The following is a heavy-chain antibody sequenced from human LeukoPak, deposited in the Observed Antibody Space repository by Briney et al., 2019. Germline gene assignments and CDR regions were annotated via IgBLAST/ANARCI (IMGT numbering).Heavy chain of an antibody. J-gene: IGHJ4*02. V-gene: IGHV1-8*02. D-gene: IGHD3-22*01. CDR3: ARSSYYYDSSGSDFDY. CDR1: GYTFTGYY. CDR2: MNPNSGNT. Sequence: GASVKVSCKASGYTFTGYYMHWVRQATGQGLEWMGWMNPNSGNTGYAQKFQGRVTMTRNTSISTAYMELSSLRSEDTAVYYCARSSYYYDSSGSDFDYWGQGTLVTVSS.